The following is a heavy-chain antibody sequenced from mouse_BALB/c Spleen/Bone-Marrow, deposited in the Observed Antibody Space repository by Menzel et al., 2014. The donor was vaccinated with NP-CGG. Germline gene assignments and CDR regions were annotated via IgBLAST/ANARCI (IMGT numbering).Heavy chain of an antibody. Sequence: EVKLMESGGGLVQPGGSLKLSCATSGFTFSDYYMYWVRQTPEKRLEWVAYISNGGGSTYYPDTVKGRFTISRGNAKNTLYLQMSRLKSEDTAMYYCARQDYSYYYAMDYWGQGTSVTVSS. CDR3: ARQDYSYYYAMDY. D-gene: IGHD2-13*01. CDR1: GFTFSDYY. V-gene: IGHV5-12*02. J-gene: IGHJ4*01. CDR2: ISNGGGST.